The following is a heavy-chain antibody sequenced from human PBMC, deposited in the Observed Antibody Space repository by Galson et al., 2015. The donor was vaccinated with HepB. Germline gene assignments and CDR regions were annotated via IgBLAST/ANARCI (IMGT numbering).Heavy chain of an antibody. CDR3: AKDVILLGELSADAFDI. CDR1: GFTFDDYT. V-gene: IGHV3-43*01. Sequence: SLRLSCAASGFTFDDYTMHWVRQAPGKGLEWVSLINWDGGSTYYADSVKGRFTISRDNSKNSLYLQMNSLRTEDTALYYCAKDVILLGELSADAFDIWGQGTMVTVSS. CDR2: INWDGGST. J-gene: IGHJ3*02. D-gene: IGHD3-16*02.